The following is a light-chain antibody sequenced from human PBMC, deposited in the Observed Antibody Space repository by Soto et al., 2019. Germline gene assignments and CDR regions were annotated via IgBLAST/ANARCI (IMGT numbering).Light chain of an antibody. J-gene: IGKJ1*01. CDR1: QSISSW. Sequence: DIQMTQSPSTLSGSVGDRVTITCRASQSISSWLAWYQQKPGKAPKLLIYKASSLESGVPSRFSGNGSGTEFTLTISSLQPDDFATYYCQHYNSYSEAFGQGTKVGIK. CDR2: KAS. V-gene: IGKV1-5*03. CDR3: QHYNSYSEA.